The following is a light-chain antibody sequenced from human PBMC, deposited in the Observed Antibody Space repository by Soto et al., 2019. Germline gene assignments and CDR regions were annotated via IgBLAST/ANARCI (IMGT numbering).Light chain of an antibody. Sequence: EIVLTQSPGTLSLSPGERATLSCRATESVNNYLAWYQQRPGQAPKLLIYGASYRATNIPDRFSGSGSGTDFPLTISRLEPEDFAVYYCQQYGSSLPHTFGQGTRLDI. V-gene: IGKV3-20*01. CDR3: QQYGSSLPHT. CDR2: GAS. CDR1: ESVNNY. J-gene: IGKJ2*01.